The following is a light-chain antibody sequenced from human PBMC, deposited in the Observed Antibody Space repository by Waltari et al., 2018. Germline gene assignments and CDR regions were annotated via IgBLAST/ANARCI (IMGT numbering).Light chain of an antibody. J-gene: IGKJ2*01. CDR2: GAP. CDR1: ENIKNK. CDR3: HQYDNWPPT. V-gene: IGKV3-15*01. Sequence: LSQSPATLSVSLGATAPLSCRASENIKNKLAWYQQKPGQAPRLLVFGAPTRATGIPDRFSGSGSGTDFTLTISSLQSEDFAVYYCHQYDNWPPTFGQGTKLDI.